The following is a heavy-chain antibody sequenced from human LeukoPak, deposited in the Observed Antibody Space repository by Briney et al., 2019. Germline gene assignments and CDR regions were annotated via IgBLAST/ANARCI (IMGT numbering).Heavy chain of an antibody. Sequence: PGGSLRLSCAASGFTFSSYSMNWVRQAPGKGLEWVSSISSSSSYIYYADSVKGRFTISRDNAKNSLYLQMNSLRAEDTAVYYCARDFTDTAMVTNFDYWGQGTLVPSPQ. J-gene: IGHJ4*02. CDR1: GFTFSSYS. CDR2: ISSSSSYI. D-gene: IGHD5-18*01. CDR3: ARDFTDTAMVTNFDY. V-gene: IGHV3-21*01.